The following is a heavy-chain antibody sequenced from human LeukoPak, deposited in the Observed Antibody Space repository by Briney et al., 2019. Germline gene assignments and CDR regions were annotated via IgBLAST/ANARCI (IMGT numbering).Heavy chain of an antibody. CDR1: GSTFSNYA. CDR3: AKDVKGYCSSTSCYSLPGDWFDP. J-gene: IGHJ5*02. D-gene: IGHD2-2*01. V-gene: IGHV3-23*01. Sequence: GGSLRLSCAASGSTFSNYAMSWVRQAPGKGLEWVSAISGSGGSTYYADSVKGRFTISRDNSKNTLYLQMNSLRAEDTAVYYCAKDVKGYCSSTSCYSLPGDWFDPWGRGTLVTVPS. CDR2: ISGSGGST.